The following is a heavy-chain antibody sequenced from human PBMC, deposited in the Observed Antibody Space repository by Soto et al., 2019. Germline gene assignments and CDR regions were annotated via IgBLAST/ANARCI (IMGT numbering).Heavy chain of an antibody. V-gene: IGHV4-59*08. CDR1: GGSISNYY. CDR2: IYYSGST. CDR3: ARHRYSYGVYYFDY. J-gene: IGHJ4*02. D-gene: IGHD5-18*01. Sequence: QVQLQESGPGLVKPSETLSLTCTVSGGSISNYYWSWIRQPPGKGLEWIGYIYYSGSTNYNPSLKSRVTISVDTSKNQFSLKLSSVTAAVTAVYYCARHRYSYGVYYFDYWGQGTLVTVSS.